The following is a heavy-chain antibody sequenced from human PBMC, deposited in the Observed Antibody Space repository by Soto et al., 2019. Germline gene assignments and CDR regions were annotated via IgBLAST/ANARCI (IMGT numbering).Heavy chain of an antibody. CDR2: ISYDGSNK. J-gene: IGHJ6*02. Sequence: QVQLVESGGGVVQPGRSLRLSCAASGFTFSSYAMHWVRQAPGKGLEWVAVISYDGSNKYYADSVKGRFTISRDNSKNTLYLQMNSLRAEDTAVYYCASRPGYSYYYYYGMDVWGQGTTVTVSS. D-gene: IGHD5-18*01. V-gene: IGHV3-30-3*01. CDR3: ASRPGYSYYYYYGMDV. CDR1: GFTFSSYA.